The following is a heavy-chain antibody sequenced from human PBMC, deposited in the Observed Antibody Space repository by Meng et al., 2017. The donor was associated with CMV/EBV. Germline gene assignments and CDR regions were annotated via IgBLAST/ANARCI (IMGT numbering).Heavy chain of an antibody. V-gene: IGHV3-7*01. CDR2: IKQDGSEK. CDR3: ARSSGPRYFQH. CDR1: GFTFSSYW. Sequence: GESLKISCAASGFTFSSYWMSWVRQAPGKGLKWVANIKQDGSEKYYVDSVKGRFTISRDNAKNSLYLQMNSLRAEDTAVYYCARSSGPRYFQHWGQGTLVTVSS. J-gene: IGHJ1*01.